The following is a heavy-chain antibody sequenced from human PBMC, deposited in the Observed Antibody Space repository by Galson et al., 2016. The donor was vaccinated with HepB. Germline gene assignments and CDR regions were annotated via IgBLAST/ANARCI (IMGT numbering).Heavy chain of an antibody. D-gene: IGHD3-10*01. Sequence: TLSLPCTVSGGSISRGTYYWNWIRPRAGEGLEWIGRSHNTASTQYTPSLKSRVTISIDTTGRQFSLKLSSVTAADTAVYYWAIIPRGDDFDMWGQGTMVTVAS. CDR2: SHNTAST. V-gene: IGHV4-61*02. CDR1: GGSISRGTYY. CDR3: AIIPRGDDFDM. J-gene: IGHJ3*02.